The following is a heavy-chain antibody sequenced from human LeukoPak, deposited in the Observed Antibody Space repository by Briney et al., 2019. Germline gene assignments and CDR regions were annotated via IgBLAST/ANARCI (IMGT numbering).Heavy chain of an antibody. CDR1: GYTFTGYY. J-gene: IGHJ4*02. D-gene: IGHD5-12*01. V-gene: IGHV1-2*02. Sequence: ASVKVSCKASGYTFTGYYIHWVRQAPGQGLEWMGWINPNNGGTNYAQKFQGRVTMTRDTSISTAYMELNRLTSDDTAVYYCARDKYTGYETFDYWGQGTPVAVSS. CDR3: ARDKYTGYETFDY. CDR2: INPNNGGT.